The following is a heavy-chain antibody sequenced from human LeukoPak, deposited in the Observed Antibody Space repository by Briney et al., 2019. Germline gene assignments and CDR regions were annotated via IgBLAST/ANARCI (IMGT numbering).Heavy chain of an antibody. J-gene: IGHJ4*02. CDR3: AKLLGRLREVY. Sequence: GGSLRLSCAASGFTFSSDAMSWVRQAPGKGLEWVSAISGSGGSTYYADSVKGRFTISRDNSNNTLYLQMNSLRAEDTAAYYCAKLLGRLREVYWGQGTLVTVSS. V-gene: IGHV3-23*01. CDR1: GFTFSSDA. D-gene: IGHD5-18*01. CDR2: ISGSGGST.